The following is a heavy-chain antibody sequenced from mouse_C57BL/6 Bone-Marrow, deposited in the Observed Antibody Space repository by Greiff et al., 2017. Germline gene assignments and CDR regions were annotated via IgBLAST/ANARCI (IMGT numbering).Heavy chain of an antibody. J-gene: IGHJ2*01. CDR2: IRLKSDNYAT. D-gene: IGHD1-1*01. CDR3: TKYYGSSYFDY. Sequence: EVMLVESGGGLVQPGGSMKLSCVASGFTFSNYWMNWVRQSPEKGLEWVAQIRLKSDNYATHYAESVKGRFTISRDDSKSSVYLQMNNLRAEDTGIYYCTKYYGSSYFDYWGQGTTLTVSS. V-gene: IGHV6-3*01. CDR1: GFTFSNYW.